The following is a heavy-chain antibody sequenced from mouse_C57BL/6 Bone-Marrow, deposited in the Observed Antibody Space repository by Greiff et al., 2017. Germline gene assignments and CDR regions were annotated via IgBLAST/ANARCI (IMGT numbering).Heavy chain of an antibody. CDR1: GYSITSGYY. D-gene: IGHD1-1*02. J-gene: IGHJ4*01. CDR3: ARRNYSYYAMDY. Sequence: DVKLQESEPGLVKPSQSLSLTCSVTGYSITSGYYWNWIRQFPGNKLEWMGYISYDGSNNYNPSLKNRISITRDTSKNQFFLKLNSVTTEDTATYYCARRNYSYYAMDYWGQGTSVTVSS. CDR2: ISYDGSN. V-gene: IGHV3-6*01.